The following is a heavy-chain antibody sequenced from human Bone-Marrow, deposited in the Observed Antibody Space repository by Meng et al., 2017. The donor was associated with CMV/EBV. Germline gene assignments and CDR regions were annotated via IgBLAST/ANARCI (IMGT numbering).Heavy chain of an antibody. CDR3: ARTGGGYSYDYYYYYGMDV. CDR1: GFTFSSYA. J-gene: IGHJ6*02. Sequence: GGSLRLSCAASGFTFSSYAMSWVRQAPGKGLEWVSAISGSGGSTYYADSVKGRFTISRDNAKNSLYLQMNSLRAEDTAVYYCARTGGGYSYDYYYYYGMDVWGQGTTVTVSS. D-gene: IGHD5-18*01. V-gene: IGHV3-23*01. CDR2: ISGSGGST.